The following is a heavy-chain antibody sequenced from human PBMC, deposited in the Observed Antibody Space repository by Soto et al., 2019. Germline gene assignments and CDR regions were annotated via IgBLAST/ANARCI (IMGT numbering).Heavy chain of an antibody. CDR2: ISWNSGSI. J-gene: IGHJ2*01. CDR3: AKDMTTVTLHWYFDL. V-gene: IGHV3-9*01. CDR1: GFTFDDYA. Sequence: EVQLVESGGGLVQPGRSLRLSCAASGFTFDDYAMHWVRQAPGKGLEWVSGISWNSGSIGYADSVKGRFTISRDNAKNSLYLQMNSLRAEDTALYYCAKDMTTVTLHWYFDLWGCGTIVTVSP. D-gene: IGHD4-17*01.